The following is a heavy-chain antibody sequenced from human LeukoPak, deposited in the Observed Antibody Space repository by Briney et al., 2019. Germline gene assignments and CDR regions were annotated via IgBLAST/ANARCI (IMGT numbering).Heavy chain of an antibody. J-gene: IGHJ4*02. D-gene: IGHD2-2*01. V-gene: IGHV1-2*02. Sequence: ASVKVSCKASGYTFTGYYMQWVRQAPGQGLEWMGWFNPNSGGTNYAQKFQGRVTMTRDTSISTAYMELSRLRSGDTAVYYCARGGLSSTSRFIDYWGQGTLVTVSS. CDR3: ARGGLSSTSRFIDY. CDR1: GYTFTGYY. CDR2: FNPNSGGT.